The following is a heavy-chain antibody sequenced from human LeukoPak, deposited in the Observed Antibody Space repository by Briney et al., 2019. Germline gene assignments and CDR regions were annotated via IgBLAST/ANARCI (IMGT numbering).Heavy chain of an antibody. D-gene: IGHD6-19*01. V-gene: IGHV3-7*02. CDR2: IKHDGSDK. Sequence: PGGSLRLSCTASGLTFSNYWMNWVRQAPGKGLEWVANIKHDGSDKYYVDSVKGRFTISRDNAKNSLFLQMNSLRAEDTAVYYCASGSSSGWYGGTDYWGQGSLVTVSS. J-gene: IGHJ4*02. CDR3: ASGSSSGWYGGTDY. CDR1: GLTFSNYW.